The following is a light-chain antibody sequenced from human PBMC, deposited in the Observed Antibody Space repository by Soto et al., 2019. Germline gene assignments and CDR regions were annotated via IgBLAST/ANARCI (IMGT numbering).Light chain of an antibody. Sequence: VLTQSTGTLSLSPGERATLSCSSSQSIGSSYLAWYQQKPGQAPRLLIYAASIRAPGIPDKFSGTGSGTDYSLTIDRLEPEDSAVYYCHQYDNAPQTFGQGNRWRS. V-gene: IGKV3-20*01. CDR3: HQYDNAPQT. CDR2: AAS. J-gene: IGKJ2*01. CDR1: QSIGSSY.